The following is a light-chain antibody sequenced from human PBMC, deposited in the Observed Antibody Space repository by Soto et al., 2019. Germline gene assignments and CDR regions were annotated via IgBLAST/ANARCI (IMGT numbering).Light chain of an antibody. V-gene: IGKV3-15*01. Sequence: EIVMTQSPATLSVSPGERATLSCRPSQSVSSNLAWYKQKPGQAPSLLIYGASTRATGIPARFSGSGSGTEFTLTISSLQSEDFAVYYCQQYNNWPTWTFGQGTKVEIK. CDR2: GAS. J-gene: IGKJ1*01. CDR3: QQYNNWPTWT. CDR1: QSVSSN.